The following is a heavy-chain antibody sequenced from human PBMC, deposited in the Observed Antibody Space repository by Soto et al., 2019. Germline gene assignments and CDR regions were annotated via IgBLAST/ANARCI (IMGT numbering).Heavy chain of an antibody. CDR2: IFYSGDT. J-gene: IGHJ1*01. Sequence: VQLQGSGPGLLKPSQTLSLTCTVSGASVNTGDYYWSYILQPPGKGLEWLGYIFYSGDTYYNPSLKSRATISLNTSRNQFSLTLTSVTDADTALYYCVGTGTTDDFWGQGTLVTVSS. CDR3: VGTGTTDDF. D-gene: IGHD1-7*01. V-gene: IGHV4-30-4*01. CDR1: GASVNTGDYY.